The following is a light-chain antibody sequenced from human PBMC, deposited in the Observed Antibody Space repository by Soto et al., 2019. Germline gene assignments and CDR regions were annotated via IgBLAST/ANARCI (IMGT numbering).Light chain of an antibody. V-gene: IGKV3D-20*02. CDR2: DAS. J-gene: IGKJ1*01. CDR3: QQRSNWRGT. Sequence: ELVMSQSPGTLSVTVGARATLSWRASQSVSSSYLAWYQQKPGQAPRLLIYDASNRATGIPARFSGSGSGTDFTLTISSLEPEDFAVYYCQQRSNWRGTFGQGTKVDIK. CDR1: QSVSSSY.